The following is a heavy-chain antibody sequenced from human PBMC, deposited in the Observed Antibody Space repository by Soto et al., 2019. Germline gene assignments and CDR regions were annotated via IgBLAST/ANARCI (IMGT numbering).Heavy chain of an antibody. Sequence: GGSLRLSCAASGFTFSSYAMSWVRQAPGKGLEWVSAISGSGGSTYYADSVKGRFTISRDNSKNTLYLQMNSLRAEDTAVYYCAKDTTYDFWSGYYLYWGQGTLVTVSS. V-gene: IGHV3-23*01. CDR3: AKDTTYDFWSGYYLY. D-gene: IGHD3-3*01. CDR1: GFTFSSYA. J-gene: IGHJ4*02. CDR2: ISGSGGST.